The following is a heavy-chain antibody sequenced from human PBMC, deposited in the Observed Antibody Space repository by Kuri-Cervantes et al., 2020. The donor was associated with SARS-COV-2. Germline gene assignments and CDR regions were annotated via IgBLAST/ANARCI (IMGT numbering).Heavy chain of an antibody. D-gene: IGHD6-19*01. CDR2: INYSGST. V-gene: IGHV4-34*01. CDR3: ARDLYSSGLEYNWFDP. J-gene: IGHJ5*02. Sequence: SQTLSLTCAVYGGSFSGYFWSWIRQSPGKGLEWIGEINYSGSTKYNPSLKSRVTISVDTSKNQFSLKLSSVTAADTAVYYCARDLYSSGLEYNWFDPWGQGTLVTVSS. CDR1: GGSFSGYF.